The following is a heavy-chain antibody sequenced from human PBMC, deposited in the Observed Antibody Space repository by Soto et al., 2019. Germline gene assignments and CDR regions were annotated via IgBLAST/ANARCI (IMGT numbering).Heavy chain of an antibody. V-gene: IGHV4-4*02. D-gene: IGHD2-8*01. CDR2: IYHSGST. CDR1: SGSISSSNW. J-gene: IGHJ5*02. Sequence: PSETLSLTCAVSSGSISSSNWWSWVRQPPGKGLEWIGEIYHSGSTNYNPSLKSRVTISVDKSKNQFSLKLSSVTAADTAVYYCATNPRYCTNGVCYLNWFDPWGQGTLVTVSS. CDR3: ATNPRYCTNGVCYLNWFDP.